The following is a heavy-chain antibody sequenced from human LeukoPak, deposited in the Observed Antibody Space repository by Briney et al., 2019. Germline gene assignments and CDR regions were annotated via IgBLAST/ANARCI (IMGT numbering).Heavy chain of an antibody. D-gene: IGHD3-10*01. CDR3: ARATRRMVRGVIITPYDY. CDR2: INHSGST. Sequence: PSETLSLTCAVYGGSFSGYYWSWIRQPPGKGLEWIGEINHSGSTNYYPSLKSRVTISVDTSKNQFSLKLSSVTAADTAVYYCARATRRMVRGVIITPYDYWGQGTLVTVSS. V-gene: IGHV4-34*01. CDR1: GGSFSGYY. J-gene: IGHJ4*02.